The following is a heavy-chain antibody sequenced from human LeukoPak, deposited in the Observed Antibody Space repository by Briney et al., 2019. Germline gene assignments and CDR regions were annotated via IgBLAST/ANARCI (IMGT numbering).Heavy chain of an antibody. J-gene: IGHJ4*02. CDR3: ASSGIAVRRTNY. V-gene: IGHV4-34*01. CDR2: INHSGNT. D-gene: IGHD6-19*01. CDR1: GGSLSGYY. Sequence: SETLSLTCAVYGGSLSGYYWSWIRQPPGKGLEWIGEINHSGNTNYNPSLKSRVTISVDTSKNQFSLKLSSVTAADTAVYYCASSGIAVRRTNYWGQGTLVTVSS.